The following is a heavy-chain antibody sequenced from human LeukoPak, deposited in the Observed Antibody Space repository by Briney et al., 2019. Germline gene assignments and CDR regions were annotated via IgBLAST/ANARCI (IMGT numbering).Heavy chain of an antibody. CDR2: ISSSSSYI. D-gene: IGHD3-10*01. Sequence: PGGSLRLSCAASRFTFSSYSMNWVRQAPGKGLEWVSPISSSSSYIYYADSVKGRFTISRDNAKNSLYLQMNSLRAEDTAVYYCARDAVYYGSGSYYYYYMDVWGKGTTVTISS. CDR3: ARDAVYYGSGSYYYYYMDV. V-gene: IGHV3-21*01. CDR1: RFTFSSYS. J-gene: IGHJ6*03.